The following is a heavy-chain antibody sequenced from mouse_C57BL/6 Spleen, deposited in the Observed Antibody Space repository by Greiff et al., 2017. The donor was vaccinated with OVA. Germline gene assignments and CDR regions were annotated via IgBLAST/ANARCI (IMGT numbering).Heavy chain of an antibody. J-gene: IGHJ4*01. CDR3: AKQKVDYYEGAMDY. Sequence: VQRVESGPGLVAPSQSLSITCTVSGFSLTSYGVSWVRQPPGKGLEWLGVIWGAGSTNYHSALISRLSISKDNSKSQVFLKLNSLQTDDTATYYCAKQKVDYYEGAMDYWGQGTSVTVSS. CDR1: GFSLTSYG. D-gene: IGHD2-4*01. V-gene: IGHV2-3*01. CDR2: IWGAGST.